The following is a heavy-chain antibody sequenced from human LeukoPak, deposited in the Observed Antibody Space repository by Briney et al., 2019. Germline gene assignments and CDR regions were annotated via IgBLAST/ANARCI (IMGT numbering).Heavy chain of an antibody. J-gene: IGHJ4*02. Sequence: GGSLRLSCAATGFTFSTYTMYWVRHPPGKRLEWVSIIGNNGGGIHYADSVKGRFTISRDNSKNALYLQMNSLRVEDTAVYYCAIDPNWGTHSWGQGVLVTVSS. D-gene: IGHD7-27*01. CDR1: GFTFSTYT. V-gene: IGHV3-23*01. CDR2: IGNNGGGI. CDR3: AIDPNWGTHS.